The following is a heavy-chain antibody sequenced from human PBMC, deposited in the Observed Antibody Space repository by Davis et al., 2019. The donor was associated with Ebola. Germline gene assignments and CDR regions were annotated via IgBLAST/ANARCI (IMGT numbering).Heavy chain of an antibody. D-gene: IGHD6-19*01. J-gene: IGHJ6*03. CDR3: ARLGYSSSFMDV. CDR1: GGSISGSNYY. V-gene: IGHV4-39*07. CDR2: LSYNGHI. Sequence: PSETLSLTCTVSGGSISGSNYYWGWIRQAPGKGLEWIGSLSYNGHIYYNPSLKSRVTLSVDRSKNQFSLRLSSVSAADTAVYYCARLGYSSSFMDVWGTGTTVIVSS.